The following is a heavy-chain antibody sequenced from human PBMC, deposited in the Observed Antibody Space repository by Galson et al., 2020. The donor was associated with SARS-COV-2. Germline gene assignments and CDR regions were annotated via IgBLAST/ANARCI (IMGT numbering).Heavy chain of an antibody. V-gene: IGHV3-49*03. CDR2: IRSKAYGGTT. CDR1: GFTFGDYA. J-gene: IGHJ4*02. D-gene: IGHD3-3*01. Sequence: GGSLRLSCTASGFTFGDYAMSWFRQAPGKGLEWVGFIRSKAYGGTTEYVASVKGRFTISRDDSKSIAYLQMNSLKTEDTAVYYCTRYDFWSGRIPDYWGQGTLVTVSA. CDR3: TRYDFWSGRIPDY.